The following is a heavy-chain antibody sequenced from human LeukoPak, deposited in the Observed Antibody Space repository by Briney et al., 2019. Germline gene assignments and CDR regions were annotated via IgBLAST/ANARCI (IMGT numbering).Heavy chain of an antibody. Sequence: SETLSLTCTVSGGSVSSGSYYWSWIRQPPGKGLEWIGYIYYSGSTNYNPSLKSRVTISVDTSKNQFSLKLSSVTAADTAVYYCARERPVSIWSALDYWGQGTLVTVSS. CDR3: ARERPVSIWSALDY. V-gene: IGHV4-61*01. CDR2: IYYSGST. CDR1: GGSVSSGSYY. D-gene: IGHD3-10*01. J-gene: IGHJ4*02.